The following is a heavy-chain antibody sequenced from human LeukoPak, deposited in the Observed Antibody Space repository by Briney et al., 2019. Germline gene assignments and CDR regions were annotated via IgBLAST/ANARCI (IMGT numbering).Heavy chain of an antibody. J-gene: IGHJ3*02. D-gene: IGHD6-6*01. CDR2: INPNSGGT. CDR3: ARSPYSSSNAFDI. CDR1: GYTFTGYY. V-gene: IGHV1-2*02. Sequence: ASVKVSCKASGYTFTGYYMHWVRQAPGQGLEWMGWINPNSGGTNYAQKFQGRVTMTRDMSISTAYMELSRLRSDDTAVYYCARSPYSSSNAFDIWGQGTMVTVSS.